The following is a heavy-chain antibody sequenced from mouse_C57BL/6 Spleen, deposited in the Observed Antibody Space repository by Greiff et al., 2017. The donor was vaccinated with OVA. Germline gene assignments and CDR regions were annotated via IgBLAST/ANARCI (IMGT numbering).Heavy chain of an antibody. D-gene: IGHD2-4*01. V-gene: IGHV3-6*01. CDR3: ATDGYYDYDGYFDV. Sequence: EVKLMESGPGLVKPSQSLSLTCSVTGYSITSGYYWNWIRQFPGNKLEWMGYISYDGSNNYNPSLKNRISITRDTSKNQFFLKLNSVTTEDTATYYCATDGYYDYDGYFDVWGTGTTVTVSS. J-gene: IGHJ1*03. CDR1: GYSITSGYY. CDR2: ISYDGSN.